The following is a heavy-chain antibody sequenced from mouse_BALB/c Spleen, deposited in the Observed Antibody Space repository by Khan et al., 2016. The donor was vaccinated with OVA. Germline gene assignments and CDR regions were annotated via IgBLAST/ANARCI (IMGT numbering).Heavy chain of an antibody. CDR1: GYTFTSYW. Sequence: QVQLKESGAELAKPGASVKMSCKASGYTFTSYWMHWIKQRPGQGLEWIGYINPTSGDPDYNQKFKDKATLTADKSSSTAYMQLNSLTSDDSAVYSCARDRIDYWGQGTTRTGSS. CDR3: ARDRIDY. V-gene: IGHV1-7*01. J-gene: IGHJ2*01. CDR2: INPTSGDP.